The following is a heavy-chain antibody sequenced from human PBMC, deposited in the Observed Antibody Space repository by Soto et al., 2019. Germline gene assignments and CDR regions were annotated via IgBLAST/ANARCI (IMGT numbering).Heavy chain of an antibody. Sequence: EVQLLESGGGLIQPGGSLRLSCEASGFTFSNYGMTWVRLAPGKGLEWVSTISGSGGRTFYADPVKGRFTISRDNSKDTLYLQMNSLRAEDTAVYYCANDMIASTLADFFDYWGQGTLVTVSS. CDR3: ANDMIASTLADFFDY. CDR1: GFTFSNYG. V-gene: IGHV3-23*01. CDR2: ISGSGGRT. D-gene: IGHD2-21*01. J-gene: IGHJ4*02.